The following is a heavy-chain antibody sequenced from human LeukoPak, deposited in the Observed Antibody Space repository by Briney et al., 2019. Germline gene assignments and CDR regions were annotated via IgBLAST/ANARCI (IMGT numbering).Heavy chain of an antibody. D-gene: IGHD4-17*01. Sequence: GRSLRLSCAASGFTFSTYGMHWVRQAPGKGLEWVAVISYDGSNKYYADSVRGRFTISRDNSKNTLYLQMNSQRDEDTAVYYCARDSSTTVTGAFDIWGQGTMVTVSS. CDR1: GFTFSTYG. CDR2: ISYDGSNK. V-gene: IGHV3-30*03. J-gene: IGHJ3*02. CDR3: ARDSSTTVTGAFDI.